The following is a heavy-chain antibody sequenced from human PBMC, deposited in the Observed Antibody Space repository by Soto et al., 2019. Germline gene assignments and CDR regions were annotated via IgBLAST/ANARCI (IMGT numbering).Heavy chain of an antibody. D-gene: IGHD1-1*01. J-gene: IGHJ5*02. Sequence: QITLKESGPTLVKPTQTLTLTCTFSGFSLSTSGVGVGWIRQPPGKALEWLALIYWDDDKRYSPSLKSRLTSTKDTPKNQVVLTMTHTDPADTATYYWAHRGTGTTINWFDPWGQGTLVTVSS. V-gene: IGHV2-5*02. CDR2: IYWDDDK. CDR3: AHRGTGTTINWFDP. CDR1: GFSLSTSGVG.